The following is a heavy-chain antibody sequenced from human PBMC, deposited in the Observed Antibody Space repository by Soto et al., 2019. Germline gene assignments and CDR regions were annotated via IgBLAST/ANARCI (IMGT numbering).Heavy chain of an antibody. V-gene: IGHV3-30*18. CDR2: TSYDESSK. J-gene: IGHJ3*02. Sequence: PGGSLRLSCAASGLTFSSYGMHWVRQAPGKGLEWVAVTSYDESSKYYADSVKGRFTISRDNSKNTLYLQMNSLRAEDTAVYYCAKVRDRSNWITDAFHIWGQGTMVTVSS. CDR3: AKVRDRSNWITDAFHI. CDR1: GLTFSSYG. D-gene: IGHD1-20*01.